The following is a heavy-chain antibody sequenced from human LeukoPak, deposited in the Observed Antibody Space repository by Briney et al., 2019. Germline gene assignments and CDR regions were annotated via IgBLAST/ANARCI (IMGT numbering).Heavy chain of an antibody. V-gene: IGHV3-23*01. J-gene: IGHJ4*02. CDR3: ARDDYGDYFDY. D-gene: IGHD4-17*01. Sequence: GGSLRLSCAASGFIFRSSAMSWVRQAPGKGLGWVSAISGSGGSTYYADSVKGRFTISRDNSKNTLYLQMNSLRAEDTAVYYCARDDYGDYFDYWGQGTLVTVSS. CDR1: GFIFRSSA. CDR2: ISGSGGST.